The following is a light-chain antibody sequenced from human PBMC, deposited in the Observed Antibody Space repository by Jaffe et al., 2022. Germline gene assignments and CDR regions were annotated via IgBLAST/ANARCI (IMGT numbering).Light chain of an antibody. V-gene: IGKV3-20*01. CDR1: QSVNNNY. Sequence: ELVLTQSPGTLSLSPGERATLSCRASQSVNNNYLAWYQQKPGQAPRLLISDAHRRATGIPDRFSGSGSGTDFTLTVSRLEPEDFAVYYCQQYGTSRLTFGGGTKVEFK. CDR3: QQYGTSRLT. J-gene: IGKJ4*01. CDR2: DAH.